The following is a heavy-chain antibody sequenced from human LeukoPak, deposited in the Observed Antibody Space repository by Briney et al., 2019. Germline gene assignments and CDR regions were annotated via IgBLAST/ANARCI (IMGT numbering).Heavy chain of an antibody. Sequence: PGGSLRLSCAAPGFTFSSYEMNWVREAPGEGLEWVSYISSSGSTIYYADSVKGRFTISRDNAKNSLYLQMNSLRAEDRVVYYCARSRYKDAGDYGGQGTRDTVS. V-gene: IGHV3-48*03. CDR1: GFTFSSYE. D-gene: IGHD1-14*01. CDR2: ISSSGSTI. CDR3: ARSRYKDAGDY. J-gene: IGHJ4*02.